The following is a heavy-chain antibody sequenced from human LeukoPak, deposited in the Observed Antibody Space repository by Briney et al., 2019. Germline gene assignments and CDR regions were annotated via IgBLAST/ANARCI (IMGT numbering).Heavy chain of an antibody. CDR2: ISAYDGNT. D-gene: IGHD6-6*01. Sequence: ASVKVSCKASGYTFTSYGISWVRQAPGQGLEWMGWISAYDGNTNYAQKLQGRGTMTTDTSTSTAYMELRSLRSHDTAVYYCARDGQGAARPGWMDVWGKGTTVTVSS. V-gene: IGHV1-18*01. J-gene: IGHJ6*04. CDR1: GYTFTSYG. CDR3: ARDGQGAARPGWMDV.